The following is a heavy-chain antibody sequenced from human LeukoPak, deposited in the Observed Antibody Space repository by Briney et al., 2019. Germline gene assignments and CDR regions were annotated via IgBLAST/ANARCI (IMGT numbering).Heavy chain of an antibody. CDR1: GYTFTSYD. CDR3: AIYGSGSYESYYYYYMDV. D-gene: IGHD3-10*01. CDR2: MNPNSGNT. J-gene: IGHJ6*03. Sequence: GASVTVSCKASGYTFTSYDINWVRQATGQGLEWMGWMNPNSGNTGYAQKFQGRVTMTRNTSISTAYMELSSLRSEDTAVYYCAIYGSGSYESYYYYYMDVWGKGTTVTVSS. V-gene: IGHV1-8*01.